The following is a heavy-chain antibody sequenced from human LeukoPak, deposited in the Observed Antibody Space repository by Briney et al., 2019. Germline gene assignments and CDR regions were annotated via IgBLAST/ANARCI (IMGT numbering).Heavy chain of an antibody. J-gene: IGHJ3*02. CDR3: ARWTGLSDAFDI. D-gene: IGHD3/OR15-3a*01. V-gene: IGHV4-30-4*08. CDR2: IYYSGSP. CDR1: GGSISSGVYY. Sequence: SQTLSLTCTLSGGSISSGVYYWSWTRHPPGKGLEWMGYIYYSGSPYYTPPLKRRVTISVDTSKNQFSLKLSSVTAADTAVYYCARWTGLSDAFDIWGQGTMVTVSS.